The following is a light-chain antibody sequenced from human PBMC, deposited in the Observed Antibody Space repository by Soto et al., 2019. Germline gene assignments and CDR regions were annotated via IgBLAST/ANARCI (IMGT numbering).Light chain of an antibody. V-gene: IGKV1-39*01. CDR2: AAS. Sequence: DIPMTQSPSSLSASVGDRVTITCRASQSISSYLNWYQQKPGKAPKLLIYAASSLQSGVPSRFSGSGSGTDFTLTISSLQPEDFATYYCQQGYSTPRSFGGGTKVEIK. CDR1: QSISSY. CDR3: QQGYSTPRS. J-gene: IGKJ4*01.